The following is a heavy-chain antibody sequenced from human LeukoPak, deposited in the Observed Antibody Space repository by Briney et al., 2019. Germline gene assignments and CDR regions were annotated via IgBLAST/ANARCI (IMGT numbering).Heavy chain of an antibody. CDR1: GGSISSGDYY. CDR2: IYYSGST. D-gene: IGHD2-2*02. V-gene: IGHV4-61*08. J-gene: IGHJ4*02. CDR3: VGHCSSTSCYTGGSSMAARGGDH. Sequence: PSQTLSLTCTVSGGSISSGDYYWSWIRQPPGKGLEWIGYIYYSGSTNYNPSLKSRVTISVDTSKNQFSLKLSSVTAADTAVYYCVGHCSSTSCYTGGSSMAARGGDHWGQGTLVTVSS.